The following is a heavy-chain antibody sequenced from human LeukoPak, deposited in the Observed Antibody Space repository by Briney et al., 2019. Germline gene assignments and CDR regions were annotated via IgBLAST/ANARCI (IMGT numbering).Heavy chain of an antibody. V-gene: IGHV3-23*01. CDR2: ISGSGGST. J-gene: IGHJ4*02. CDR3: ARGPKVPAPTYYFDY. D-gene: IGHD2-2*01. CDR1: GFNFSSYA. Sequence: GGSLRLSWAACGFNFSSYAMSWLRQAPGKGLEWVSAISGSGGSTYYADSVKGRFTISRDNSKNTLYLQMNSLRAEDTAVYYCARGPKVPAPTYYFDYWGQGTLVTVSS.